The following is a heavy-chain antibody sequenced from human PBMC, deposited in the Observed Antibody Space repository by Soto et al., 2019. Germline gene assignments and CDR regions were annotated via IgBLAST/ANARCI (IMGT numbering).Heavy chain of an antibody. D-gene: IGHD4-17*01. Sequence: EVQLLESGGGLVQPGGCLRLSCTASGFTFSTYAMSWVRQAPGKGLEWVSAISASGESTYSADSVKGRFTISRDNSMNALYLQMSSLRIEDTAVYYCAHLRWYGVFDAYDIWGQETMVTVSS. J-gene: IGHJ3*02. CDR1: GFTFSTYA. V-gene: IGHV3-23*01. CDR3: AHLRWYGVFDAYDI. CDR2: ISASGEST.